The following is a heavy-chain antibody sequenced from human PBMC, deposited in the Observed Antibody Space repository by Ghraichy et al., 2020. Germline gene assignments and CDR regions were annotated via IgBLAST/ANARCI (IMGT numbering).Heavy chain of an antibody. Sequence: SETLSLTCTVSGGSISTDYWSWIRQPPGKGLEWIGDIYYSGSTNYNPSLKSRVTISVDTSKNQFSLKLSSVTAADTAVYYCAREGDIVVVPAARGGQDYYGMDVWGQGTTVTVSS. CDR2: IYYSGST. J-gene: IGHJ6*02. CDR3: AREGDIVVVPAARGGQDYYGMDV. CDR1: GGSISTDY. V-gene: IGHV4-59*12. D-gene: IGHD2-2*01.